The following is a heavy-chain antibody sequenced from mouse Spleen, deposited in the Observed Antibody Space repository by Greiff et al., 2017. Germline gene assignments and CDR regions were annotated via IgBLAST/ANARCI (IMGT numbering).Heavy chain of an antibody. CDR2: ISSGGSYT. V-gene: IGHV5-9-1*01. D-gene: IGHD2-4*01. J-gene: IGHJ2*01. Sequence: EVKLVESGGGLVKPGGSLKLSCAASGFTFSSYAMSWVRQTPEKRLEWVATISSGGSYTYYPDSVKGRFTISRDNAKNTLYLQMSSLRSEDTAMYYCATLITDDYWGQGTTLTVSS. CDR1: GFTFSSYA. CDR3: ATLITDDY.